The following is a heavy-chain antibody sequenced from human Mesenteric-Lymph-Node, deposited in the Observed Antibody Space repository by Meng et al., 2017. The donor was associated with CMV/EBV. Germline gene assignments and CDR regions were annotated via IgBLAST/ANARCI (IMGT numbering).Heavy chain of an antibody. Sequence: ASVKVSCKASGYTFTGYYMHWVRQAPGQGLEWMGWINPNSGGTNYAQKFQGRVTMTRDTSISTAYMELSRLGSDDTAVYYCARDLPGYCSSTSCPYNWFDPWGQGTLVTVSS. J-gene: IGHJ5*02. V-gene: IGHV1-2*02. CDR1: GYTFTGYY. CDR3: ARDLPGYCSSTSCPYNWFDP. D-gene: IGHD2-2*03. CDR2: INPNSGGT.